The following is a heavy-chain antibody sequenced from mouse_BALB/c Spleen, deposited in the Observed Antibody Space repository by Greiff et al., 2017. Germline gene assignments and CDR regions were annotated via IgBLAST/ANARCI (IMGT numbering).Heavy chain of an antibody. CDR2: IRSKSNNYDT. D-gene: IGHD2-13*01. CDR3: GRHGDYFAWFAY. Sequence: EVQLVESGGGLVQPTGSLKLSCAASGFTFNTYAMNWVRQAPGKGLEWVARIRSKSNNYDTYYADSVKDSFTISSDDSQSMLYLQMNTLRTEDTAMYYCGRHGDYFAWFAYWGQGTLVTVSA. J-gene: IGHJ3*01. CDR1: GFTFNTYA. V-gene: IGHV10-1*02.